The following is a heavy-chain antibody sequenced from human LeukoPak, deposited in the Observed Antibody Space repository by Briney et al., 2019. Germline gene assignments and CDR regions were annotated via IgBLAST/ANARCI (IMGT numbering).Heavy chain of an antibody. V-gene: IGHV1-24*01. D-gene: IGHD6-19*01. CDR3: ATLAYSSGWYDVPYGNWFDL. J-gene: IGHJ5*02. Sequence: GASLKLSCTVSGYTFTELSMHWVRQAPGKGLEWMAGIDPEGGETIYAEKVKGRVTMTEDTSTDTAYMELNSLRSEDTAVYYCATLAYSSGWYDVPYGNWFDLWGEGTLVTVSS. CDR1: GYTFTELS. CDR2: IDPEGGET.